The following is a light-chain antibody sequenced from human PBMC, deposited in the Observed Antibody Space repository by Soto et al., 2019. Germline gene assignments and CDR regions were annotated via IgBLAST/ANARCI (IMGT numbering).Light chain of an antibody. J-gene: IGKJ5*01. Sequence: EIVLTQSPGTLSLSPGKRATLSCRASQSISSSYLAWYQQRPGQAPRLLIYGASSRATGIPDRFSGSGSGTEFTLTISRLEPEDFAVYYCQQYNNWPPITFGQGTRLETK. CDR3: QQYNNWPPIT. V-gene: IGKV3-20*01. CDR2: GAS. CDR1: QSISSSY.